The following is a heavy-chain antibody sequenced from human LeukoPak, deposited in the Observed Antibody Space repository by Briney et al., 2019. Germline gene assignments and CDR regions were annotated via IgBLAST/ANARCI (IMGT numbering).Heavy chain of an antibody. D-gene: IGHD1-26*01. Sequence: LSLTCTVSGGSISSSSYYWGWIRQPPGKGLEWLSYISSTGTNIYYADSVKGRFTISRDNAKNSLYLQMNSLGAEDTALYYCARDPPYSGHYFDYWGQGTLVTVAS. CDR2: ISSTGTNI. V-gene: IGHV3-11*01. CDR3: ARDPPYSGHYFDY. CDR1: GGSISSSSYY. J-gene: IGHJ4*02.